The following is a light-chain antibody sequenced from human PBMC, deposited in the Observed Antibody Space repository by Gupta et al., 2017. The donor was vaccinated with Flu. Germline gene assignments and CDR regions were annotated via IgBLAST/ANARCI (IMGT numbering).Light chain of an antibody. J-gene: IGLJ2*01. CDR3: QVEDSRSDHVV. V-gene: IGLV3-21*03. Sequence: GKTDRITGRGAKVGGRGVDWYQQRPAPAPVLLVYDDRNRHSRIPESFSGSNYATTATITTSRVEAGDEADYYCQVEDSRSDHVVFGGGTKLTVL. CDR1: KVGGRG. CDR2: DDR.